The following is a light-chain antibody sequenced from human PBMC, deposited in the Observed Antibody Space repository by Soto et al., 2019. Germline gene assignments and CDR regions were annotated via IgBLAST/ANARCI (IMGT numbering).Light chain of an antibody. Sequence: QSVLTQPPSVSGAPGQRVTISCTGSSSNIGAGNDVQWYQQLPGRTPKLLIFGNTNRPSGVAGRFSGSKSGTSASLAITGLKAEDEADYYCQSYDSSLRGSVFGGGTKLTVL. CDR2: GNT. CDR1: SSNIGAGND. V-gene: IGLV1-40*01. J-gene: IGLJ2*01. CDR3: QSYDSSLRGSV.